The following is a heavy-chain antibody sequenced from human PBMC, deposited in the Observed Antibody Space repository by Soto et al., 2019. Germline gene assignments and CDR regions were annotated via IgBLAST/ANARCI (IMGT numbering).Heavy chain of an antibody. J-gene: IGHJ4*02. CDR3: VKDGGYCSSATCYSPRNHYFDS. CDR1: GFSFSDYW. Sequence: GGSLRLSCVASGFSFSDYWMSWVRQAPGKGPEWVANIKFDGSEKQYVDSVRGRFSISRDNFRNSLFLQMNSLRAGDTAIYYCVKDGGYCSSATCYSPRNHYFDSWGQGTLVTVSS. CDR2: IKFDGSEK. D-gene: IGHD2-2*01. V-gene: IGHV3-7*03.